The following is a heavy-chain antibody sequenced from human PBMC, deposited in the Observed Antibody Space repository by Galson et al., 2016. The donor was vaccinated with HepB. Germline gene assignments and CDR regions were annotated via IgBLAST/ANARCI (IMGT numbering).Heavy chain of an antibody. V-gene: IGHV3-23*01. J-gene: IGHJ4*02. D-gene: IGHD4-11*01. Sequence: SLRLSCAASGFTFSSHALTWVRQAPGKGLEWVSVSGGSGVPTYHADAGKGRFTISRYNSKNTLFLQMIGLIPEDTAMYYCAQVKYSRGPASDYYDNWGQGTLVTVSS. CDR3: AQVKYSRGPASDYYDN. CDR2: SGGSGVPT. CDR1: GFTFSSHA.